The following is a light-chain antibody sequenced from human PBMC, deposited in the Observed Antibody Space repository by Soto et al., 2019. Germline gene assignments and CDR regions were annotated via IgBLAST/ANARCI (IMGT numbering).Light chain of an antibody. Sequence: QSAPTQPPSASGSPGQSVTFSCTGTSSDVGGYNYVSWYQQYPGKAPKLMIYEVYKRHSGVPDRFSGSKSGNTASLTVSGLQPGDEADYYCSAYARSSPWVFGGGTKVTLL. V-gene: IGLV2-8*01. CDR3: SAYARSSPWV. J-gene: IGLJ3*02. CDR1: SSDVGGYNY. CDR2: EVY.